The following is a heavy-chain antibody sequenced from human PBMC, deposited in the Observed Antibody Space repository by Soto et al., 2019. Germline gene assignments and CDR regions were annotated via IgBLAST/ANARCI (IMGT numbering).Heavy chain of an antibody. CDR1: GGTFSSYA. D-gene: IGHD2-8*01. J-gene: IGHJ6*02. CDR3: ARAGLMGGDPAYYYYGMDV. V-gene: IGHV1-69*01. CDR2: IIPIFGTA. Sequence: QVQLVQSGAEVKKPGSSVKVSCKASGGTFSSYAISWVRQAPGQGLEWMGGIIPIFGTANYAQKFQGRVTITADESTSTAYMELSSLRSEDTAVYYCARAGLMGGDPAYYYYGMDVWGQGTTVTVSS.